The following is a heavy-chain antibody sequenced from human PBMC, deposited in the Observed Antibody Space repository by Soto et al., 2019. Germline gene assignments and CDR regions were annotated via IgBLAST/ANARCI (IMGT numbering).Heavy chain of an antibody. D-gene: IGHD5-12*01. Sequence: SATLSLTCTVSGGSINNNFWGWIRQPPGKGLEWIGYVYYDGHTDYNPSLESRVTIAVDTSKNQFSLRLTSVTAADTAVYYCARDLFGGYCLDYWGQGALVTVSS. CDR1: GGSINNNF. J-gene: IGHJ4*02. CDR3: ARDLFGGYCLDY. CDR2: VYYDGHT. V-gene: IGHV4-59*01.